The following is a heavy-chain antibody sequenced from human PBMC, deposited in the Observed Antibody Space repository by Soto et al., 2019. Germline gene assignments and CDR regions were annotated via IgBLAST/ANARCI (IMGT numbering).Heavy chain of an antibody. V-gene: IGHV3-9*01. CDR3: AKGGFSSGWPKGWFDL. J-gene: IGHJ5*02. Sequence: SLRLSCAASGFTLSRYTMHWVRQAPGRGLEWVSGISWNGDSIGYADSVEGRFTISRDNAKNSLYLQMNSLRADDTALYHCAKGGFSSGWPKGWFDLWGQGTLVTVSS. CDR1: GFTLSRYT. D-gene: IGHD6-19*01. CDR2: ISWNGDSI.